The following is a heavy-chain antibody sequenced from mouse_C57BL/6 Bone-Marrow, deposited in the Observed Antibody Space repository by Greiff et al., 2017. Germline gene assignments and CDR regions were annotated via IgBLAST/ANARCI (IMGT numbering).Heavy chain of an antibody. CDR1: GYTFTSYW. CDR2: IDPNSGGT. CDR3: AREEGLTTVVADRYAMDY. D-gene: IGHD1-1*01. J-gene: IGHJ2*01. V-gene: IGHV1-72*01. Sequence: QVQLQQPGAELVKPGASVKLSCKASGYTFTSYWMHWVKQRPGRGLEWIGRIDPNSGGTKYNEKFKSKATLTVDKPSSTTYMQLSSLTSEDSAVYYCAREEGLTTVVADRYAMDYWGQGTTLTVSS.